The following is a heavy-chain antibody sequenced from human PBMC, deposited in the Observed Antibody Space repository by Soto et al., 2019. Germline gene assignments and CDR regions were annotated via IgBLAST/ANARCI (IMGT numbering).Heavy chain of an antibody. V-gene: IGHV4-39*01. CDR1: GGSISSSSYY. CDR3: ARHNSWENCSGGSCYRDYYYGMDV. D-gene: IGHD2-15*01. CDR2: IYYSGST. J-gene: IGHJ6*02. Sequence: ETLSLTCTVSGGSISSSSYYWGWIRQPPGKGLEWIGSIYYSGSTYYNPSLKSRVTISVDTSKNQFSLKLSSVTAADTAVYYCARHNSWENCSGGSCYRDYYYGMDVWGQRTTGTVSS.